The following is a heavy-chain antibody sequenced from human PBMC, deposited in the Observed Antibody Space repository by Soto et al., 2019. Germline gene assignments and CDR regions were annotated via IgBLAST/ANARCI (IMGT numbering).Heavy chain of an antibody. D-gene: IGHD5-12*01. J-gene: IGHJ6*02. CDR3: ATLPGPLVAVLYPYTVDGRQPVSAADV. CDR2: ISFDGSKK. V-gene: IGHV3-30-3*01. Sequence: QMQLVESGGGVVQPGRSLRLSCAASGFTFSSYPMHWVRQAPGKGLEWVAVISFDGSKKYYADSVKGRFFISKDNYKHMLSLQMNSLSAVDPAVYYWATLPGPLVAVLYPYTVDGRQPVSAADVWGQGTAVTVSS. CDR1: GFTFSSYP.